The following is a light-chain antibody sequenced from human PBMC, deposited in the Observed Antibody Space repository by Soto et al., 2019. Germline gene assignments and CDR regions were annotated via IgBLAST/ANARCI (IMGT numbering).Light chain of an antibody. CDR3: SLYAGSNKV. J-gene: IGLJ1*01. CDR1: SSDVGGYNY. CDR2: EVS. Sequence: QSVLTQPPSASGSPGQSVTISCNGTSSDVGGYNYVSWYQQHPGKAPKLMIYEVSKRPSGVPDRFYGSKSGNTASLTVSGLQAEDEAEYYCSLYAGSNKVFGTGTKVTVL. V-gene: IGLV2-8*01.